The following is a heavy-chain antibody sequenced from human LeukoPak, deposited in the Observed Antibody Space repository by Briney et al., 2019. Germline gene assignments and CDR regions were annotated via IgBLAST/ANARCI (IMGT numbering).Heavy chain of an antibody. V-gene: IGHV3-15*01. CDR1: GFTFSIAW. CDR2: IKSKTDGGTT. CDR3: ATDHEQWLVPHRC. D-gene: IGHD6-19*01. J-gene: IGHJ4*02. Sequence: PGGSLRLSCAASGFTFSIAWMTWVRQAPGKGLEWVGRIKSKTDGGTTDYAAPVKGRFTISRDDSKNTLYLQMNSLKTEDTAVYYCATDHEQWLVPHRCWVQRTLVTVSS.